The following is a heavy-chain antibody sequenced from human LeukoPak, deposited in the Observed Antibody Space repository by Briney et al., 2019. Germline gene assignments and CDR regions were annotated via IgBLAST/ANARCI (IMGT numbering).Heavy chain of an antibody. D-gene: IGHD2-15*01. V-gene: IGHV4-34*01. CDR3: VTEPGYCTGGRCYGGWFDP. Sequence: SETLSLTCAVYGGSFSGYYWSWIRQAPGKGLEWIREINHSGNTNHNPSLKSRVTISLDTSKNQFSLKLNSVTAADTAVYYCVTEPGYCTGGRCYGGWFDPWGQGTLVTVSS. J-gene: IGHJ5*02. CDR1: GGSFSGYY. CDR2: INHSGNT.